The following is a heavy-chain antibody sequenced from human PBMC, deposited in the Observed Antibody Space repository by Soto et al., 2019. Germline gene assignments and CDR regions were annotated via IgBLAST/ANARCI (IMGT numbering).Heavy chain of an antibody. V-gene: IGHV1-2*02. CDR2: VNPNSGGT. Sequence: GASVKVSCKASGYTFTAYYMHWVRQAPGQGLEWMGWVNPNSGGTNYAQKFQGRVTVTRDTSITTAYMELSRLRSDDTAVYYCARSIAARRTVDYWGQGTLVTVSS. CDR3: ARSIAARRTVDY. CDR1: GYTFTAYY. D-gene: IGHD6-6*01. J-gene: IGHJ4*01.